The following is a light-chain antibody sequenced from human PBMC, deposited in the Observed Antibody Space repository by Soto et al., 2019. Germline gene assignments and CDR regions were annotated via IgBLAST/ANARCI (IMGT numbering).Light chain of an antibody. CDR2: DVS. CDR1: SSDVGGYNY. CDR3: SSYTSSSTLGGV. J-gene: IGLJ2*01. V-gene: IGLV2-14*01. Sequence: QSALTQPASVSGSPGQSITISCTGTSSDVGGYNYVSWYQQHPGKAPKLMIYDVSNRPSGVSNRFSGSKSGNTASLAISGLLAEDEADYSCSSYTSSSTLGGVFGGGTKLTVL.